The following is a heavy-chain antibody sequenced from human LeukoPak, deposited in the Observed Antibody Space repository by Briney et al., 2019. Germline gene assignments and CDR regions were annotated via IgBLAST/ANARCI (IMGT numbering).Heavy chain of an antibody. CDR1: GFTFSGHW. CDR2: DGSST. J-gene: IGHJ6*03. V-gene: IGHV3-74*01. Sequence: PGGSLRLSCAVSGFTFSGHWMFWVRQAPGKGLEWVSSDGSSTGYTDSVKGRFTVSRDNAKNTLYLQMNSLRAEDTAVYYCARDPPGYCSGGSCYEHYYYYMDVWGKGTTVTVSS. CDR3: ARDPPGYCSGGSCYEHYYYYMDV. D-gene: IGHD2-15*01.